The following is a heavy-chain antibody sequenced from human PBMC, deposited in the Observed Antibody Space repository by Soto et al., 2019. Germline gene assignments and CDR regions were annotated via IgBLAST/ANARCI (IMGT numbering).Heavy chain of an antibody. J-gene: IGHJ4*02. CDR1: GFTFSGCG. V-gene: IGHV3-30*18. CDR2: VTYEETEI. D-gene: IGHD6-25*01. CDR3: VKEQSSGYWRTADY. Sequence: QVQLVESGGGVVQPGRSLRLSCAASGFTFSGCGMHWVRQAPGKGLEWVAVVTYEETEIHYADSVRGRFTISRDNSKNLVYLQMNSLRVEATAVYYCVKEQSSGYWRTADYWGQGTLITVSS.